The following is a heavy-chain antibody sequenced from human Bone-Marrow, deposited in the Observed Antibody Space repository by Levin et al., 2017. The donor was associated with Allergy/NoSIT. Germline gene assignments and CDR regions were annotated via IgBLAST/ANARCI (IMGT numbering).Heavy chain of an antibody. CDR1: GFSFTPGVG. CDR3: GHRSDSNDFSGLDS. Sequence: QTLSLTCTFSGFSFTPGVGVAWIRQSPGKALEWLAVAYWNGDKRYSPSLRSRLTITKDTSKNEVVLTLTNVDPDDTATYYCGHRSDSNDFSGLDSWGQGTTVTVSS. D-gene: IGHD1-1*01. V-gene: IGHV2-5*01. CDR2: AYWNGDK. J-gene: IGHJ6*02.